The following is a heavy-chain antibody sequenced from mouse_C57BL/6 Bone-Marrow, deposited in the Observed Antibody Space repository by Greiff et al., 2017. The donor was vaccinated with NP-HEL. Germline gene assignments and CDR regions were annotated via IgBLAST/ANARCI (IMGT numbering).Heavy chain of an antibody. CDR3: ARSGASGARDFDY. D-gene: IGHD3-1*01. V-gene: IGHV1-69*01. Sequence: VQLQQPGAELVMPGASVKLSCKASGYTFTSYWMHWVKQRPGQGLEWIGEIDPSDSYTNYNQKFKGKSTLTVDKSSSTAYMQLSSLTSEDSAVYYCARSGASGARDFDYWGQGTTLTVSS. CDR2: IDPSDSYT. CDR1: GYTFTSYW. J-gene: IGHJ2*01.